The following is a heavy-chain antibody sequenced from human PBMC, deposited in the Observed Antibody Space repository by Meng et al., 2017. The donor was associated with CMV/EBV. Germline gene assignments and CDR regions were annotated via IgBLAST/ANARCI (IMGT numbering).Heavy chain of an antibody. CDR2: IRYDGSNK. J-gene: IGHJ6*02. Sequence: GESLKISCAASGFTFSSYGMRWVRQAPGKGLEWVAFIRYDGSNKYYADSVKGRFTISRDNSKNTLYLQMNSLRAEDTAVYYCAKGPYCSSTSCYYYYYGMDVWGQGTTVTVSS. D-gene: IGHD2-2*01. CDR3: AKGPYCSSTSCYYYYYGMDV. CDR1: GFTFSSYG. V-gene: IGHV3-30*02.